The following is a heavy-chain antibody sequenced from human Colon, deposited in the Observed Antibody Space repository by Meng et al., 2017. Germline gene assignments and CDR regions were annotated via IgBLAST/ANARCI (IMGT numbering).Heavy chain of an antibody. V-gene: IGHV3-74*03. Sequence: GGSLRLSCTGSGFSFTDHWMHWVRQGPGKGPVWVSRINPDGSDPTYADSVKGRFTISRDNAKNTVYLQMDSLRAEDSALYYCTNDRLNHWGQGALVTASS. CDR1: GFSFTDHW. J-gene: IGHJ1*01. CDR3: TNDRLNH. CDR2: INPDGSDP. D-gene: IGHD1-1*01.